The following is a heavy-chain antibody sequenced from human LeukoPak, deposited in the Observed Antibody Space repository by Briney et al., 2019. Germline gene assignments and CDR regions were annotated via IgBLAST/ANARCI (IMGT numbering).Heavy chain of an antibody. J-gene: IGHJ1*01. V-gene: IGHV4-30-2*01. Sequence: SETLSLTCTVSGGSISSGTYYWSWIRQPPGKGLEWIGYIYQSGSTYYTPSLRSRVTMSVDRSKNQFSLKVRSVTAADTAVYYCARWGNYYDSSGQEYFQHWGQGTLVTVSS. CDR3: ARWGNYYDSSGQEYFQH. CDR2: IYQSGST. CDR1: GGSISSGTYY. D-gene: IGHD3-22*01.